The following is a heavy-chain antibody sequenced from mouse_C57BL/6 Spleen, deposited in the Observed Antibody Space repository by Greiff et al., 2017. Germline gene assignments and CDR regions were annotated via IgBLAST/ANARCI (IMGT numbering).Heavy chain of an antibody. CDR2: INPNNGGT. D-gene: IGHD1-1*01. V-gene: IGHV1-18*01. J-gene: IGHJ1*03. CDR3: AKGGYYYGSASYFCV. CDR1: GYTFTDYY. Sequence: VQLQQPGPELVKPGASVKISCKASGYTFTDYYMDWVKQRHGKSLEWIGDINPNNGGTNYNHKFKGKATLTVDTSSSTAYMELRSLTSGDTAVYYCAKGGYYYGSASYFCVWGTVATVTVAT.